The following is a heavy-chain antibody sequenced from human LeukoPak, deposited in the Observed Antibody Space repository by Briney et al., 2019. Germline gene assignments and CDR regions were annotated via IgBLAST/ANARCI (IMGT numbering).Heavy chain of an antibody. Sequence: PSETLSLTCTVSGGSMRNYYWTWIRQPPGTGLEWIGYIYYSGSTNYNPSLKSRVTISVDTSKNQFSLKLSSVTAADTAVYYCARRYYYERSGYASMGVFDSWGQGMRVTVSS. CDR1: GGSMRNYY. CDR3: ARRYYYERSGYASMGVFDS. D-gene: IGHD3-22*01. J-gene: IGHJ4*02. CDR2: IYYSGST. V-gene: IGHV4-59*08.